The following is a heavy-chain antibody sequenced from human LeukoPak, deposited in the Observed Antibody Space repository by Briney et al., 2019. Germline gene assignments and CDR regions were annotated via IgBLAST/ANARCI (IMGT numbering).Heavy chain of an antibody. CDR1: GGSISSYY. V-gene: IGHV4-59*01. J-gene: IGHJ6*04. Sequence: PSETLSLTCTVSGGSISSYYWSWIRQPPGKGLEWIGNIFYTGSTKYNPSLKSRVTISVDTSKNQFSLKLSSVTAADTAVYYCARARGFVVVPAAMVRHYYYGMDVWGKGTTVTVSS. D-gene: IGHD2-2*01. CDR3: ARARGFVVVPAAMVRHYYYGMDV. CDR2: IFYTGST.